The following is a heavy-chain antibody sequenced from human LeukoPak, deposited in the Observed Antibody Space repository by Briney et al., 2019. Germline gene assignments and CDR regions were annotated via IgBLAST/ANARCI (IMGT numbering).Heavy chain of an antibody. CDR3: ASGGGSGSYYNPFDY. D-gene: IGHD3-10*01. J-gene: IGHJ4*02. CDR2: IYYSGST. CDR1: GGSISSYY. V-gene: IGHV4-59*01. Sequence: SETLSLTCTVSGGSISSYYWSWIRQPPGKGLEWIGYIYYSGSTNYSPSLKSRVTISVDTSKNQFSLKLSSVTAADTAVYYCASGGGSGSYYNPFDYWGQGTLVTDSS.